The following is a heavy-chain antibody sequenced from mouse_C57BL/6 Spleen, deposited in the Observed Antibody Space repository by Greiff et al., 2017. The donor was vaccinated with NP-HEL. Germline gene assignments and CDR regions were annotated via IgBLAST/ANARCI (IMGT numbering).Heavy chain of an antibody. CDR1: GFNIKDYY. Sequence: EVQLQQSGAELVKPGASVKLSCTASGFNIKDYYMHWVKQRTEQGLEWIGRIDPEDGETKYAPKFPGKATITADTSSNTAYLQLSSLTSEDTAVYYCARLRYYFDYWGQGTTLTVSS. J-gene: IGHJ2*01. V-gene: IGHV14-2*01. CDR2: IDPEDGET. CDR3: ARLRYYFDY.